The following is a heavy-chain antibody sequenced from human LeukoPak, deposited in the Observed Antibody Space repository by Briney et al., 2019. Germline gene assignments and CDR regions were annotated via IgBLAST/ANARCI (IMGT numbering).Heavy chain of an antibody. CDR3: ARDLELPDY. V-gene: IGHV3-30*04. Sequence: GGSLRLSCAASGFTFSTYAMHWVRQAPGKGLEWVALISYDGSDKFYADPVKGRFTISRDTSKDTLYLQMHSLRVEDTAVYYCARDLELPDYWGQGTLVTVSS. CDR2: ISYDGSDK. J-gene: IGHJ4*02. D-gene: IGHD1-7*01. CDR1: GFTFSTYA.